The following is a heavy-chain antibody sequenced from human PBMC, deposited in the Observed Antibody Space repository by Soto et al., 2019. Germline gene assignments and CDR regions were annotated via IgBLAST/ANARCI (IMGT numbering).Heavy chain of an antibody. Sequence: ASVKVSCKASGYTFTSYGISWVRQAPGQGLEWMGWISAYNGNTNYAQKLQGRVTMTTDTSTSTAYMELRSLRSDDTAVYYCARAFRGIAAAVQAIFDYWGQGTLVTVYS. CDR1: GYTFTSYG. D-gene: IGHD6-13*01. CDR3: ARAFRGIAAAVQAIFDY. J-gene: IGHJ4*02. CDR2: ISAYNGNT. V-gene: IGHV1-18*01.